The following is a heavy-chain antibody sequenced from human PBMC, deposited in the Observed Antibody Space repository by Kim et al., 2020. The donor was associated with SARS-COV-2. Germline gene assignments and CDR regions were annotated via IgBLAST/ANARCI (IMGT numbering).Heavy chain of an antibody. CDR2: VKPSGGTS. CDR1: GYIFTSYY. V-gene: IGHV1-46*01. CDR3: AREGRGDSGYGDLDY. J-gene: IGHJ4*02. Sequence: ASVKVSCKASGYIFTSYYLHWVRQAPGQGLEWMGIVKPSGGTSTFTQKFQGRVTVTRDTSTSTVSMELSSLRSDDTAMYYCAREGRGDSGYGDLDYWGQGTLVTVSS. D-gene: IGHD5-12*01.